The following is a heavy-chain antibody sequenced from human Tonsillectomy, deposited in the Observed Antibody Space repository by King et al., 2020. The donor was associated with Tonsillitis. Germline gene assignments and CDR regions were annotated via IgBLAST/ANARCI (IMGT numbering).Heavy chain of an antibody. CDR3: ARGHRPGGITMVRGVSHFDY. CDR1: GGSFSGYY. Sequence: VQLQQWGAGLLKPSETLSLTCAVYGGSFSGYYWSWIRQPPGKGLEWIGEINHSGSTNYNPSLKSRVTVSVDTSKNQFSLKPSSVTAADTAVYYCARGHRPGGITMVRGVSHFDYWGQGTLVTVSS. J-gene: IGHJ4*02. D-gene: IGHD3-10*01. V-gene: IGHV4-34*01. CDR2: INHSGST.